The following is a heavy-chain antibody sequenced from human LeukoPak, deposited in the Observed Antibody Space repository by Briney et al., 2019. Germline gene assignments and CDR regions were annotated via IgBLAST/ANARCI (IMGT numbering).Heavy chain of an antibody. J-gene: IGHJ3*02. CDR2: VYYTGST. Sequence: SETLSLTCSVSGGSISNSNYYWAWIRQSPGKGLEWIESVYYTGSTSYNPSLKSRVTISVDTSKNQFSLKLSSVTAADTAVYYCARDLRVIAIRAGGHAFDIWGQGTMVTVSS. CDR3: ARDLRVIAIRAGGHAFDI. D-gene: IGHD2-21*01. V-gene: IGHV4-39*07. CDR1: GGSISNSNYY.